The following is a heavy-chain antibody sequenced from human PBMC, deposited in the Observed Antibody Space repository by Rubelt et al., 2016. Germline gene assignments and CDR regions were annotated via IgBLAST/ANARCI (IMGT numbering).Heavy chain of an antibody. Sequence: QVQLVESGGGVVQPGRSLRLSCAAAGFTFSSYGMHWVRQAPGKGLEWVAVIWDDGSKKYYEDSVKGRFTISRANSMNTLYLQMTSLGAEDTAVYYCARDRAGSSSWYPVFGAFDIWGQGTMVTVSS. V-gene: IGHV3-33*01. CDR1: GFTFSSYG. CDR2: IWDDGSKK. J-gene: IGHJ3*02. CDR3: ARDRAGSSSWYPVFGAFDI. D-gene: IGHD6-13*01.